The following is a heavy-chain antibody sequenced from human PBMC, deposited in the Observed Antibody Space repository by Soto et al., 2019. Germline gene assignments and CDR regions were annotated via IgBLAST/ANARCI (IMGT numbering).Heavy chain of an antibody. CDR2: IRDGGEST. CDR3: APDVPCSCGTCHYDAFAT. J-gene: IGHJ3*02. D-gene: IGHD2-15*01. V-gene: IGHV3-23*01. CDR1: GFIFGNYM. Sequence: EVQLLESGGGLVQPGESLRLSCAFSGFIFGNYMMTWVRQAPGKGLEWVSTIRDGGESTYYADSVKDRFTISRDNSKITLYLQMYSLGLEDTVVYYCAPDVPCSCGTCHYDAFATRGQGTMVTDSS.